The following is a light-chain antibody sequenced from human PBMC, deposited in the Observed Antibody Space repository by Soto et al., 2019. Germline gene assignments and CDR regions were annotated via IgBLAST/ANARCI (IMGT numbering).Light chain of an antibody. J-gene: IGKJ1*01. V-gene: IGKV1-5*01. CDR3: QQYNTNHRA. CDR1: QSISSW. CDR2: DAS. Sequence: DIQMTQSPSTLSASVGDRVTITCRASQSISSWLAWYQQKPGKAPKLLIYDASSLESGVPSRFSGSGSGTEFTLTISSLQPDDFATYYCQQYNTNHRAFGQGTKVEIK.